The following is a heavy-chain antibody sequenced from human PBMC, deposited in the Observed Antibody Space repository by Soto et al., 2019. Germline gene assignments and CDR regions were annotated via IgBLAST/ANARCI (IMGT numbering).Heavy chain of an antibody. D-gene: IGHD2-8*01. CDR2: INPKSGGT. J-gene: IGHJ6*02. CDR1: GYSFTDYH. V-gene: IGHV1-2*04. CDR3: ARGDSADCSNGVCSFFYNHDMDV. Sequence: ASVKVSCKASGYSFTDYHIHWVRQAPGQGLEWLGRINPKSGGTSTAQKFQGWVTMTTDTSISTASMELTRLTSDDTAIYYCARGDSADCSNGVCSFFYNHDMDVWGQGTTVTVSS.